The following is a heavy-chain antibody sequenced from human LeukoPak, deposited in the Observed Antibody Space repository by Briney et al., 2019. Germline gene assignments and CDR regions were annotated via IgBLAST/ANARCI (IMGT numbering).Heavy chain of an antibody. CDR2: ISSGGSYL. J-gene: IGHJ4*02. Sequence: GGSLRLSCEASGFSLSGSWMHWVRQAPGKGLEWVSSISSGGSYLYYADSVKGRFTISRDNAKNSLYLQMNSLRTEDTAVYYCARDGYDILTGHSVTFDYWGQGTLVTV. CDR3: ARDGYDILTGHSVTFDY. CDR1: GFSLSGSW. D-gene: IGHD3-9*01. V-gene: IGHV3-21*01.